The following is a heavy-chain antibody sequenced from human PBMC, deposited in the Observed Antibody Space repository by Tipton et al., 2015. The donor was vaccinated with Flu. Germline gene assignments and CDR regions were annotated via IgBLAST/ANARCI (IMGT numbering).Heavy chain of an antibody. CDR2: IYYSGST. Sequence: TLSLTCTVSGGSISSYYWSWIRQPPGKGLEWIGYIYYSGSTNYNPSLKSRVTISVDTSKNQFSLKLSSVTAADTAVYYCARGMATIDFDYWGQGTLVTVSS. CDR3: ARGMATIDFDY. CDR1: GGSISSYY. D-gene: IGHD5-24*01. J-gene: IGHJ4*02. V-gene: IGHV4-59*01.